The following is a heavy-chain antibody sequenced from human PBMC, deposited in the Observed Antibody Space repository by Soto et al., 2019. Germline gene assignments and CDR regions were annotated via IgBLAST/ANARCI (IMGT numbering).Heavy chain of an antibody. Sequence: TSETLSLTCSLSGGAIGGYYWSWIRQPPGKALEWIGYVSYSGSTNYNPSLKSRVTISEDASKNQFSLKLSSVTAADTAVYYCARGNGIASRPADYWGQGTLVTVSS. CDR3: ARGNGIASRPADY. D-gene: IGHD6-13*01. J-gene: IGHJ4*02. CDR1: GGAIGGYY. V-gene: IGHV4-59*12. CDR2: VSYSGST.